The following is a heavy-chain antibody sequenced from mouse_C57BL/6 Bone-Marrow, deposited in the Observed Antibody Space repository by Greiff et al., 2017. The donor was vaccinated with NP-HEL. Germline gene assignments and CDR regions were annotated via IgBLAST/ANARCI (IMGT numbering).Heavy chain of an antibody. J-gene: IGHJ1*03. D-gene: IGHD1-1*01. CDR1: GYTFTDYN. CDR2: INPNNGGT. Sequence: SGPELVKPGASVKIPCKASGYTFTDYNMDWVKQSHGKSLEWIGDINPNNGGTIYNQKFKGKATLTVDKSSSTAYMELRSLTSEDTAVYYCARRGITTVSPDVWGTGTTVTVSS. V-gene: IGHV1-18*01. CDR3: ARRGITTVSPDV.